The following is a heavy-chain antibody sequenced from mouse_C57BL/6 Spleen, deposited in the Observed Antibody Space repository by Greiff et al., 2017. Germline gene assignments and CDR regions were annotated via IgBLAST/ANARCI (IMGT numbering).Heavy chain of an antibody. J-gene: IGHJ2*01. Sequence: QVHVKQPGAELVKPGASVKMSCKASGYTFTSYWITWVKQRPGQGLEWIGDIYPGSGSTNYNEKFKSKATLTVDTSSSTAYMQLSSLTSEDSAVYYCARSGYYGYAPDYWGQGTTLTVSS. CDR2: IYPGSGST. V-gene: IGHV1-55*01. CDR1: GYTFTSYW. D-gene: IGHD2-2*01. CDR3: ARSGYYGYAPDY.